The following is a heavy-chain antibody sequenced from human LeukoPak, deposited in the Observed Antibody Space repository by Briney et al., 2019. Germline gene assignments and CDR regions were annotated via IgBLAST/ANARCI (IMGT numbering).Heavy chain of an antibody. D-gene: IGHD2-2*01. CDR3: ARDIVVVPAANWFDP. Sequence: ASVKVSCKASGYTFTSYGISWVRQAPGQGLEWMGWISAYNGNTNYAQKLQGRVTMTTDTSTSTAYMELRSLRSDDTAVYYCARDIVVVPAANWFDPWGQGTLVTASS. CDR1: GYTFTSYG. CDR2: ISAYNGNT. J-gene: IGHJ5*02. V-gene: IGHV1-18*01.